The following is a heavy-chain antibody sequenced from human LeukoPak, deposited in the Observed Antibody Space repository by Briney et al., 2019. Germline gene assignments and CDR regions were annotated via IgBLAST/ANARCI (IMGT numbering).Heavy chain of an antibody. CDR2: INHSGST. V-gene: IGHV4-34*01. Sequence: SETLSLTCAVYGGSFSGYYWSWIRQPPRKGLEWIGEINHSGSTNYNPSLKSRVTISVDTSKNQFSLKLSSVTAADTAVYYCARGSGGYNSWWGSWGQGTLVTVSS. CDR1: GGSFSGYY. CDR3: ARGSGGYNSWWGS. D-gene: IGHD5-24*01. J-gene: IGHJ4*02.